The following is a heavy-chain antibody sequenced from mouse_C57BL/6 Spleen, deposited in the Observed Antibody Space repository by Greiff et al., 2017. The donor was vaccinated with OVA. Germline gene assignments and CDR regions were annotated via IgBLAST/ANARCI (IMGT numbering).Heavy chain of an antibody. CDR1: GFSLSTSGMG. V-gene: IGHV8-12*01. Sequence: ESGPGILQSSQTLSLTCSFSGFSLSTSGMGVSWIRQPSGKGLEWLAHIYWDDDKRYNPSLKRRLTISKDTSRNQVFLKITSVDTADTATYYCARSRITTVVATRYFDVWGTGTTVTVSS. CDR3: ARSRITTVVATRYFDV. CDR2: IYWDDDK. D-gene: IGHD1-1*01. J-gene: IGHJ1*03.